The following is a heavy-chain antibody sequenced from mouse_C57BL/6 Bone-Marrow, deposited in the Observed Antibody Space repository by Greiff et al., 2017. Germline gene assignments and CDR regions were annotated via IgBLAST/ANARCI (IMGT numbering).Heavy chain of an antibody. CDR3: ARPLRYSKAWFAY. CDR1: GYTFTSYG. V-gene: IGHV1-81*01. CDR2: IYPRSGNT. J-gene: IGHJ3*01. D-gene: IGHD2-5*01. Sequence: QVQLQQSGAELARPGASVKLSCKASGYTFTSYGISWVKQRTGQGLEWIGEIYPRSGNTYYNEKSKGKATLTADKSSSTAYMERRSLTSEDSAVYFCARPLRYSKAWFAYWGQGTLVTVSA.